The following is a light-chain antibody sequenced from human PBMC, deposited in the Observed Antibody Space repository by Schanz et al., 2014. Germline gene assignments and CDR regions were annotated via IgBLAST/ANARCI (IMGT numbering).Light chain of an antibody. CDR2: EVV. Sequence: QSALTQPPSASGSPGQSVTISCTGTSSDIGRYNYVSWYQQHPGKAPKLILFEVVKRPTGVPDRFSGSKSGDTASLTVSGLKAEDEATYYCSSFEGRHNWVFGGGTKLTVL. CDR3: SSFEGRHNWV. V-gene: IGLV2-8*01. J-gene: IGLJ3*02. CDR1: SSDIGRYNY.